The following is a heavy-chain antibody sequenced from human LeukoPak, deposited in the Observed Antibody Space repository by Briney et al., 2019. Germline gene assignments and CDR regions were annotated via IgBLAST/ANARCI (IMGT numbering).Heavy chain of an antibody. CDR1: GGTFSSYA. Sequence: GASVKVSCKASGGTFSSYAISWVRQAPGQGLEWMGIINPSGGSTSYAQKFQGRVTMTRDTSTSTVYMELSSLRSEDTAVYYCARDLSGGSSHFDYWGQGTLVTVSS. V-gene: IGHV1-46*01. D-gene: IGHD2-15*01. CDR2: INPSGGST. J-gene: IGHJ4*02. CDR3: ARDLSGGSSHFDY.